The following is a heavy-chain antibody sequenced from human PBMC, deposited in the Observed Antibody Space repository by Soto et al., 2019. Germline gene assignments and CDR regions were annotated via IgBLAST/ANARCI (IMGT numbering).Heavy chain of an antibody. V-gene: IGHV4-61*01. CDR2: ISYSGST. J-gene: IGHJ5*02. CDR3: ARRNSGCNWLDP. Sequence: SETLSLTCIVSGGSVSSGTYYWTWIRQPPGKGLEWIGYISYSGSTNYNPSLKSRVTISADTSKNQFSLKLNSVTAADTAVYYCARRNSGCNWLDPWGQGTLVTAPQ. D-gene: IGHD2-21*01. CDR1: GGSVSSGTYY.